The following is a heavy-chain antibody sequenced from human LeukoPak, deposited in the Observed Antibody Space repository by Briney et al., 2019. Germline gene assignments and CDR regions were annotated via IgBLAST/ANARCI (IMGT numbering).Heavy chain of an antibody. CDR2: IIPIFGTA. Sequence: GASVKVSCKASGGTFSSYAISWVRQAPGQGLEWMGGIIPIFGTANYAQKFQGRVTITTDESASTAYMELSSLRSEDTAVYYCARSARITIFGVVTDYYMDVWGKGTTVTVSS. J-gene: IGHJ6*03. V-gene: IGHV1-69*05. D-gene: IGHD3-3*01. CDR1: GGTFSSYA. CDR3: ARSARITIFGVVTDYYMDV.